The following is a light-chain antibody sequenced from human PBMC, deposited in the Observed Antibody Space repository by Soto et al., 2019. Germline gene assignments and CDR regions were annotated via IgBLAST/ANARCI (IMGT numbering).Light chain of an antibody. CDR2: GAS. J-gene: IGKJ1*01. V-gene: IGKV3-11*01. Sequence: EVVLTQSPATLSLSPGERATLSCRASQNVRTFLDWYQQKPGQAPRLLIYGASNRATGIPARFSGSGSGTDFTLTISRLEPDDFATYYCQQYNDYWTFGQGTKVEIK. CDR1: QNVRTF. CDR3: QQYNDYWT.